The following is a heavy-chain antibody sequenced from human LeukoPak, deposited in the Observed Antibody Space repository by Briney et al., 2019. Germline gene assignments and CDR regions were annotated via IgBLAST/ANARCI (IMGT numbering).Heavy chain of an antibody. V-gene: IGHV4-61*02. D-gene: IGHD3-22*01. CDR1: GGSISSGSYY. J-gene: IGHJ4*02. Sequence: PSETLSLTCTVSGGSISSGSYYWSWIRQPAGKGLEWIGRIYTSGSTNYNPSLKCRVTISVDTSKNQFSLKLSSVTAADTAVYYCARTYDTTRRDYWGQGTLVTVSS. CDR2: IYTSGST. CDR3: ARTYDTTRRDY.